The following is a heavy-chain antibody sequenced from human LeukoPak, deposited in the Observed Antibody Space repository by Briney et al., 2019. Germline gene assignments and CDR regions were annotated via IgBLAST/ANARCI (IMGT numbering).Heavy chain of an antibody. V-gene: IGHV3-21*01. CDR3: AGPRAGITMVRGVLPN. D-gene: IGHD3-10*01. J-gene: IGHJ4*02. Sequence: GGSLRLSCAASGFTFSSYSMNWVRQAPGKGLEWVSSISSSSSYIYYADSVKGRFTISRDNAKNSLYLQMNSLRAEDTAVYYCAGPRAGITMVRGVLPNWGQGTLVTVSS. CDR2: ISSSSSYI. CDR1: GFTFSSYS.